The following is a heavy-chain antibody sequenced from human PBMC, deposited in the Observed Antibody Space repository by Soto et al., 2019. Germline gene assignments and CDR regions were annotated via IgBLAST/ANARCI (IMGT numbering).Heavy chain of an antibody. CDR2: ISYDGSNK. D-gene: IGHD3-3*01. J-gene: IGHJ5*02. CDR1: GFTFSSYA. Sequence: GGSLRLSCAASGFTFSSYAMHWVRQAPGRGLEWVAVISYDGSNKYYADSVKGRFTISRDNSKNTLYLQMNSLRAEDTAVYYCARGPNYYDFWSGYPEYNWFDPWGQGTLVTVSS. CDR3: ARGPNYYDFWSGYPEYNWFDP. V-gene: IGHV3-30-3*01.